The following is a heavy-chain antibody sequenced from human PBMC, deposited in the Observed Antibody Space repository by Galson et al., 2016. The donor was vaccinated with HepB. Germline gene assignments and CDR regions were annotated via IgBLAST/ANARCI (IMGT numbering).Heavy chain of an antibody. CDR1: GGSISGFNW. CDR2: IFHTGGA. D-gene: IGHD3-10*01. CDR3: VRCPVSLVRGGDS. Sequence: ETLSLTCVVSGGSISGFNWWNWVRQSPGKGLQWIGEIFHTGGANYNPSRRGRVTMSVDKAKNQFSLNLTSVTAADTAVYYCVRCPVSLVRGGDSWGQGTLVTVSS. V-gene: IGHV4/OR15-8*01. J-gene: IGHJ5*01.